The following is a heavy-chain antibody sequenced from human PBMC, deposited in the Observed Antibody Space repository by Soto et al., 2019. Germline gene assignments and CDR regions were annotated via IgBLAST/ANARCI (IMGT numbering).Heavy chain of an antibody. V-gene: IGHV4-4*02. CDR1: GGSLSSSNW. CDR2: IFYSGST. D-gene: IGHD4-17*01. CDR3: VHHGGDPHYHDF. Sequence: SETLCLTCAFSGGSLSSSNWWSWVRQPPGKALEWLGEIFYSGSTKYNPSLNSRGTISADQSKSHLSLRLSSVTAADTAVYYCVHHGGDPHYHDFWGQGILVT. J-gene: IGHJ4*01.